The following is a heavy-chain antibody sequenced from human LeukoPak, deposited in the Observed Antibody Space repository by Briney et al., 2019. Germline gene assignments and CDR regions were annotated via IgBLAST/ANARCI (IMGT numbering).Heavy chain of an antibody. J-gene: IGHJ4*02. D-gene: IGHD6-13*01. CDR1: GFMFSSNW. V-gene: IGHV3-7*03. Sequence: GGSLRLSCAASGFMFSSNWMSWVRLAPGKGLEWVANIKEDGTETYYVDSVKGRFTISRDNAKNSLYLQMNSLRVEDMAVYYCAKGSAGGRPYYFDYWGQGTLVPVSS. CDR2: IKEDGTET. CDR3: AKGSAGGRPYYFDY.